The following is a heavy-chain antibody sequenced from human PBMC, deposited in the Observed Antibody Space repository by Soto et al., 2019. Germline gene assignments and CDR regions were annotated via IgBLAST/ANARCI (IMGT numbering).Heavy chain of an antibody. V-gene: IGHV3-23*01. CDR3: AKLSAGITTNPMDV. J-gene: IGHJ6*02. D-gene: IGHD1-7*01. Sequence: GGSLRLSCAASGFTFRSYAMSWVRQAPGKGLEWVSSVSGGGGTTYHADSVKGRFTISRDNYKNTLYLQMNSLRAEDTAVYYCAKLSAGITTNPMDVWGQGTTVTVSS. CDR1: GFTFRSYA. CDR2: VSGGGGTT.